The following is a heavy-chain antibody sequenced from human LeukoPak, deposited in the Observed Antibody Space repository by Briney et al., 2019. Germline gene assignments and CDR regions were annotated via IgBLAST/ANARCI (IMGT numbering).Heavy chain of an antibody. D-gene: IGHD6-19*01. CDR3: AKVRGHSSGLLRYYFDY. Sequence: PGGYLRLYCAASGFTFSSYAMSWVRQAPGKGLEWVSAISGSGGSTYYADSVKGRFTISRDNSKNTLYLKMNSLRAEDTAVYYCAKVRGHSSGLLRYYFDYWGQGTLVTVSS. CDR1: GFTFSSYA. V-gene: IGHV3-23*01. CDR2: ISGSGGST. J-gene: IGHJ4*02.